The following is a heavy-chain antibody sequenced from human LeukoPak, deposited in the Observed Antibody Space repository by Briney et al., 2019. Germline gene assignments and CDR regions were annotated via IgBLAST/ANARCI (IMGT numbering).Heavy chain of an antibody. Sequence: GGSLRRSCAASGFIFSSYAMSWVRQAPGKGLEWVSTISGSGYSTYYADSVKGRFTISRDNSKNTLYLQMNSLRAEDTAVYYCAKDRDTYYYDSAGPGPDAFDIWGQGTMVTV. CDR1: GFIFSSYA. D-gene: IGHD3-22*01. J-gene: IGHJ3*02. CDR2: ISGSGYST. CDR3: AKDRDTYYYDSAGPGPDAFDI. V-gene: IGHV3-23*01.